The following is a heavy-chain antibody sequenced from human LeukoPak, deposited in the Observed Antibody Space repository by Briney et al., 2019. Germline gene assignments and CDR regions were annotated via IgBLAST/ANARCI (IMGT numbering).Heavy chain of an antibody. CDR1: GFTLRSYD. Sequence: GGSLRLSCAASGFTLRSYDMSWVRQAPGKGLEWVAATSGSGVNSYYADSGGGRFTISRDNAQDTLYLQMDSLRAEDTALYYCAKEYSGYDFDYWGQGTLVTVSS. CDR3: AKEYSGYDFDY. CDR2: TSGSGVNS. J-gene: IGHJ4*02. D-gene: IGHD5-12*01. V-gene: IGHV3-23*01.